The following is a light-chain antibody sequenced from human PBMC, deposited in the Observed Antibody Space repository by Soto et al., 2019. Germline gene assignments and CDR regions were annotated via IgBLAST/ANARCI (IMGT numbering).Light chain of an antibody. Sequence: AIRMTQSPSSLSASIGDTVTITCRASQDIGSVLAWYQQKPGTAPKLLIYAASNLQSGVPSRFSGTGSATDFTLTISSLQPEDFATYYCQQSFSTVFTFGPGTKVEIK. V-gene: IGKV1-8*01. CDR2: AAS. CDR1: QDIGSV. J-gene: IGKJ3*01. CDR3: QQSFSTVFT.